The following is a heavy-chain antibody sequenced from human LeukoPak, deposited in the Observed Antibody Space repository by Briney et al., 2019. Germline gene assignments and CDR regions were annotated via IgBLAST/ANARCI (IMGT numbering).Heavy chain of an antibody. V-gene: IGHV1-2*02. CDR3: ARGIAARTDYYYYYMDV. Sequence: ASVKVSCKASGYTFTGYYMHWVRQAPGQGLEWMGWINPNSGGTNYAQKFQGRVTMTRDTSISTAYMELSRLRSDDTAVYYCARGIAARTDYYYYYMDVWGKGTTVAVSS. CDR1: GYTFTGYY. CDR2: INPNSGGT. J-gene: IGHJ6*03. D-gene: IGHD6-6*01.